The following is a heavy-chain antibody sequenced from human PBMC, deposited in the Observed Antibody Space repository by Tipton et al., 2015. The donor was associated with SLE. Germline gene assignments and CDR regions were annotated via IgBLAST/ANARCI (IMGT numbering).Heavy chain of an antibody. Sequence: TLSLTCAVYGGSFSGYYWSWIRQPPGKGLEWIGEINHSGSTNYNPSLKSRVTISVDTSKNQFSLNLSSVTAADTAMYYCARDLYQGYRNGPLGNWGQGTLVTVSS. CDR3: ARDLYQGYRNGPLGN. D-gene: IGHD5-18*01. CDR1: GGSFSGYY. CDR2: INHSGST. J-gene: IGHJ4*02. V-gene: IGHV4-34*01.